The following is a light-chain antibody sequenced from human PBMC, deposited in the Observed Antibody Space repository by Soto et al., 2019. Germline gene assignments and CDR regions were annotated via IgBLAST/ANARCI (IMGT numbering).Light chain of an antibody. Sequence: EIVMTQSPATLSVSPGERATLSCRASQSISSNLAWYQQKPGQGPRLLIYDASTRATGIPARFSGSGSGTDFTLTISSLQSEDFAVYYCQQYNNWLKWTFGQGTKVDI. V-gene: IGKV3-15*01. CDR1: QSISSN. CDR3: QQYNNWLKWT. CDR2: DAS. J-gene: IGKJ1*01.